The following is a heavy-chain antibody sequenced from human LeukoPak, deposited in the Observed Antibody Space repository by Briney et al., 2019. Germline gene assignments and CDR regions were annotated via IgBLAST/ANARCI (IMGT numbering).Heavy chain of an antibody. D-gene: IGHD3-10*01. CDR3: ARHRVLIWFGDLGVRWFDP. J-gene: IGHJ5*02. Sequence: SETLSLTCTVSGGSISSYYWSWIRQPPGKGLEWIGYIYYSGSTNYNPSLKSRVTISVDRSKNQFSLKLSSVTAADTAVYYCARHRVLIWFGDLGVRWFDPWGQGTLVTVSS. CDR1: GGSISSYY. CDR2: IYYSGST. V-gene: IGHV4-59*08.